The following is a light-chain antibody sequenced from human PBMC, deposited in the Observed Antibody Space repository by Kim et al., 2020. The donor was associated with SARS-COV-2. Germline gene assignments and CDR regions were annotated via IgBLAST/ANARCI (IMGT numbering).Light chain of an antibody. V-gene: IGKV3-20*01. Sequence: EFVLTQSPGTLSLSPGERATLSCRASQSLNSNYLAWYQQRPGQAPRLLIYGASRRATGTPDRFSGSGSGTDFTLTISRLDPEDFAVYYCQQYGSSLMYTFGQGTKLEI. CDR1: QSLNSNY. CDR3: QQYGSSLMYT. J-gene: IGKJ2*01. CDR2: GAS.